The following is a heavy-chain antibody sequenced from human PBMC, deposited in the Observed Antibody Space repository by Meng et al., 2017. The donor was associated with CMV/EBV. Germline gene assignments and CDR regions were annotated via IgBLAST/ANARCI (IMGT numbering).Heavy chain of an antibody. CDR2: MNPNSGNT. CDR3: ARNVGGDF. CDR1: GYTFTRFH. D-gene: IGHD1-26*01. Sequence: ASVKVSCKTSGYTFTRFHMHWVRQAPGQGLEWMGWMNPNSGNTGYAQKFQGRVTMTRNTSISTAYMELSSLISEDTAVYYCARNVGGDFWGQGTLVTVSS. V-gene: IGHV1-8*01. J-gene: IGHJ4*02.